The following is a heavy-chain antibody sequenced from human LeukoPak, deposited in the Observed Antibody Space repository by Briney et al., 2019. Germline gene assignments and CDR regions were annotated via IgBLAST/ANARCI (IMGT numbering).Heavy chain of an antibody. J-gene: IGHJ4*02. CDR3: AREDTAMAYIDY. Sequence: TETLSLTCTVSGGSISSYYWSWIRQPPGKGLEWIGYIYYSGSTNYNPSLKSRVTISVDTSKNQFSLKLSSVTAADTAVYYCAREDTAMAYIDYWGQGTLVTVSS. CDR1: GGSISSYY. CDR2: IYYSGST. V-gene: IGHV4-59*01. D-gene: IGHD5-18*01.